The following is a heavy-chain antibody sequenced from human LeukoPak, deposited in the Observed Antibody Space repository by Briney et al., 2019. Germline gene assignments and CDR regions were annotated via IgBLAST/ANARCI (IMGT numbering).Heavy chain of an antibody. CDR3: ARDWGLGSHLYYFDY. V-gene: IGHV4-38-2*02. CDR2: IYHSGST. CDR1: GYSISSGYY. D-gene: IGHD1-26*01. J-gene: IGHJ4*02. Sequence: PSETLSLTCAVSGYSISSGYYWGWIRQPPGKGLEGIGSIYHSGSTSYNPSLKSRGTISVDTSKNQFTLKLSSVTAAATAMDDCARDWGLGSHLYYFDYWGQGTLVTVSS.